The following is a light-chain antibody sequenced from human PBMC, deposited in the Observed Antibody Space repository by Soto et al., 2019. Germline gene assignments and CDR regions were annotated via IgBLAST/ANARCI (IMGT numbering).Light chain of an antibody. CDR2: EVS. J-gene: IGLJ1*01. V-gene: IGLV2-14*01. CDR3: SSYTNTSTLIV. Sequence: QSVLAQPASVSGSPGQSVTISCTGTSSDIGSYRSVSRYQQHPGKAPKLLISEVSHRPSGVSNRFSGSKSGNTASLTISGLQPEDEATYYCSSYTNTSTLIVFGTGTKVTVL. CDR1: SSDIGSYRS.